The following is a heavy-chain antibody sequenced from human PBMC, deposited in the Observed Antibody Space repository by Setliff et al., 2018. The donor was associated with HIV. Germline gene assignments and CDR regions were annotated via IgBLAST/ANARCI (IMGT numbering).Heavy chain of an antibody. J-gene: IGHJ4*02. Sequence: PGGSLRLSCSASGFTFSGSALNWVRQASGKGLEWVGRIRSKANSYATEYAASVKGRFTISRDDSKNTLYLQMNSLKTEDTAVYYCTIGFGFRFYYDSSGYYYTYWGQGTLVTVSS. CDR1: GFTFSGSA. CDR2: IRSKANSYAT. D-gene: IGHD3-22*01. V-gene: IGHV3-73*01. CDR3: TIGFGFRFYYDSSGYYYTY.